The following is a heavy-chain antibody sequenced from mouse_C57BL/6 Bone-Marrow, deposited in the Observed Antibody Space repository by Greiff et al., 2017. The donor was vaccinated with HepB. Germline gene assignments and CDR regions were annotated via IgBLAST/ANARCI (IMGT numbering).Heavy chain of an antibody. CDR2: FYPGSGSI. V-gene: IGHV1-62-2*01. Sequence: VQGVESGAELVKPGASVKLSCKASGYTFTEYTIHWVKQRSGQGLEWIGWFYPGSGSIKYNEKFKDKATLTADKSSSTVYMELSRLTSEDSAVYFCARHEGFYSNYYYAMDDWGQGTSVTVSS. CDR3: ARHEGFYSNYYYAMDD. CDR1: GYTFTEYT. J-gene: IGHJ4*01. D-gene: IGHD2-5*01.